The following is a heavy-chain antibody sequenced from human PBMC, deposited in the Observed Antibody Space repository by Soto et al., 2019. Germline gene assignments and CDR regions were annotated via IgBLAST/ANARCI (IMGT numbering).Heavy chain of an antibody. CDR2: IYYSGNT. V-gene: IGHV4-59*08. CDR3: ARHVCSSNRCSPYFVF. J-gene: IGHJ4*02. CDR1: GGSINGYY. Sequence: PSETLSLTCTVSGGSINGYYWSWIRQSPGKGLEWIGYIYYSGNTNYNPSLKSRVTMSVDTSKNQFSLKLNSVTAADTAMYYCARHVCSSNRCSPYFVFWGQGTLVTVSS. D-gene: IGHD2-2*01.